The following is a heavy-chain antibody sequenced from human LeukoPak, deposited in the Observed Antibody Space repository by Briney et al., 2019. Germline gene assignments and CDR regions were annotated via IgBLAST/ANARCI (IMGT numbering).Heavy chain of an antibody. D-gene: IGHD3-22*01. CDR3: AKRDYYDSSGYAPLFDY. CDR2: IIGNGGKI. Sequence: GGSLRLSCAASGFTFNIYSMSWVRQAPGKGLEWVSGIIGNGGKIYYADSVKGRFTISRDNSNNTLYLQMNSLRGEDTAVYFCAKRDYYDSSGYAPLFDYWGQGTLVTV. J-gene: IGHJ4*02. V-gene: IGHV3-23*01. CDR1: GFTFNIYS.